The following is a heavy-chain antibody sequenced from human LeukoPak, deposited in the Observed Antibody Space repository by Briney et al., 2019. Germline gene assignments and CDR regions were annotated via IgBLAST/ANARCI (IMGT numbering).Heavy chain of an antibody. CDR3: ASGAGWLIDY. J-gene: IGHJ4*02. D-gene: IGHD6-19*01. CDR1: GGHIDSFF. Sequence: PSETLSLTCTVSGGHIDSFFWNWIRQPPGKEREWIGYIDNSGSTNYSPSLKSRITMSRDTYKNQFSLKLTPVTAEDTAMYYCASGAGWLIDYWGQGTLVSVSS. CDR2: IDNSGST. V-gene: IGHV4-4*08.